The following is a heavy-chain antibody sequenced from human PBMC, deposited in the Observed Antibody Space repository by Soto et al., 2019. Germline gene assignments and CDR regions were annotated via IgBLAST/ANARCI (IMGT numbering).Heavy chain of an antibody. CDR2: IYSSGST. V-gene: IGHV4-4*07. CDR1: GGTISGYY. J-gene: IGHJ5*02. D-gene: IGHD3-3*01. CDR3: ARGQRFSDWFDP. Sequence: SETLSLTCTVTGGTISGYYWTWIRQSAGGGLEWIGRIYSSGSTNYNPSLKSRVTISLDTSMNHFSLRLSSVTAADTAVYYCARGQRFSDWFDPWGQGTLVTVSS.